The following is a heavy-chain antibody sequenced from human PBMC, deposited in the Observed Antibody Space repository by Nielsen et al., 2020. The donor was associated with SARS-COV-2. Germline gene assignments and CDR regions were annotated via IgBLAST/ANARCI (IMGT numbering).Heavy chain of an antibody. D-gene: IGHD6-19*01. V-gene: IGHV3-9*01. J-gene: IGHJ5*02. CDR1: GFTFDDYA. CDR3: AKDIEQWLLVDGYRRFDP. CDR2: ISWNSGSI. Sequence: LRLSCAASGFTFDDYAMHWVRQAPGKGLGWVSGISWNSGSIGYADSVKGRFTISRDNAKNSLYLQMNSLRAEDTALYYCAKDIEQWLLVDGYRRFDPWGQGTLVTVSS.